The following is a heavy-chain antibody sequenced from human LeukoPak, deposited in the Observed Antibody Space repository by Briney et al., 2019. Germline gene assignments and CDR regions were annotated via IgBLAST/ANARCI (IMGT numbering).Heavy chain of an antibody. J-gene: IGHJ4*02. CDR2: IKQDGSEK. V-gene: IGHV3-7*03. Sequence: GGSLRLSCAASGFTFSSYWMSWVRQAPGKGLEWVANIKQDGSEKYYVDSVKGRFTISRDNAKNSLYLQMNSLRAEDTAVYYCARGRGTMVRGVIFYWGQGTLVAVSS. D-gene: IGHD3-10*01. CDR1: GFTFSSYW. CDR3: ARGRGTMVRGVIFY.